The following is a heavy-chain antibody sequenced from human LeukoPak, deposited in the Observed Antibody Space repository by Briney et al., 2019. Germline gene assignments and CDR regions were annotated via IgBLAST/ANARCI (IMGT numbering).Heavy chain of an antibody. CDR1: GYSFSNYW. Sequence: GESLKISCKASGYSFSNYWIGWVRQMPGKGLEWMGIIYPGDSDTRYSPSVQGQVTISVDKSINTAYLQWNSLRASDSAMYCCARRAARGISAAGTDCWGQGTLVTVSS. CDR2: IYPGDSDT. V-gene: IGHV5-51*01. J-gene: IGHJ4*02. D-gene: IGHD6-13*01. CDR3: ARRAARGISAAGTDC.